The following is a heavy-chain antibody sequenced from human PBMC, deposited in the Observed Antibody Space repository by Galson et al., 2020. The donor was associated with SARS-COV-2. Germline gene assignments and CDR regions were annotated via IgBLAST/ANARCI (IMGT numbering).Heavy chain of an antibody. V-gene: IGHV1-2*02. D-gene: IGHD5-18*01. CDR1: GYTFTGYY. CDR3: ARENDFGAIQLWLDY. J-gene: IGHJ4*02. Sequence: ASVKVSCKASGYTFTGYYMHWVRQAPGQGLEWMGWINPNSGGTNYAQKFQGRVTMTRDTSISTAYMELSRLRSDDTAVYYCARENDFGAIQLWLDYWGQGTLVTVSS. CDR2: INPNSGGT.